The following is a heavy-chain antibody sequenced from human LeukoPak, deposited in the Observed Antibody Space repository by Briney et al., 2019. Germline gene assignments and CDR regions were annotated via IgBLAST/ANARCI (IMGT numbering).Heavy chain of an antibody. J-gene: IGHJ4*02. CDR1: GYSFSNYW. V-gene: IGHV5-51*01. CDR2: IYPGDSDT. CDR3: ARQRVEMATAPIGDFDY. D-gene: IGHD5-24*01. Sequence: GESLKISCKASGYSFSNYWIGWVRQMPGKGLEWMGIIYPGDSDTRYSPSFQGQVTISADKSISTAYLQWSSLKASDTAMYYCARQRVEMATAPIGDFDYWGQGTLATVSS.